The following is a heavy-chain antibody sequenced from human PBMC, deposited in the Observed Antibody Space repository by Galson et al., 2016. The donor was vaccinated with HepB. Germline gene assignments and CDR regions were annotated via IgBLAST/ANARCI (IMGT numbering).Heavy chain of an antibody. Sequence: SETLSLTCAVSGGSINSTKWWSWVRQPPGKGLEWIGEIYHGVITNYNPSLKSRVTISVDKSKNQFSLKLSSVTAADTAVYYCARDLSMGYDFWSGYPDAFDVWGQGTVVTVSS. J-gene: IGHJ3*01. CDR1: GGSINSTKW. CDR2: IYHGVIT. CDR3: ARDLSMGYDFWSGYPDAFDV. V-gene: IGHV4-4*02. D-gene: IGHD3-3*01.